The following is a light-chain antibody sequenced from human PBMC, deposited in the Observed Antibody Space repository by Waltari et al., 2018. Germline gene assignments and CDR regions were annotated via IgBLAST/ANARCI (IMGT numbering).Light chain of an antibody. V-gene: IGKV1-5*03. J-gene: IGKJ2*01. CDR3: QQYKISPYL. CDR2: KTS. Sequence: DIRLTQFPPTLSASVGDRVTITCRASQTIGGWWAWYQQKPGKAPILLIYKTSNLQTGVPSRFSGSGYGTDFTLTISSLQPDDSATYYCQQYKISPYLFGQGTKLEL. CDR1: QTIGGW.